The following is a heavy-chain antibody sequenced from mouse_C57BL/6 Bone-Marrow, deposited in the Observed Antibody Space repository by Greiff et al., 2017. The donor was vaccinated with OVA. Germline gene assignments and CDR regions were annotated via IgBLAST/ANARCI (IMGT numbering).Heavy chain of an antibody. V-gene: IGHV1-69*01. D-gene: IGHD2-3*01. J-gene: IGHJ3*01. CDR2: IDPSDSYT. Sequence: QVQLQQPGAELVMPGASVKLSCKASGYTFTSYWMHWVKQRPGQGLEWIGEIDPSDSYTNYNQKFKGKSTLTVDKSSSTAYMQLSSLTSEDSAVYYCARKTYSLCPFAYWGQGTLVTVSA. CDR1: GYTFTSYW. CDR3: ARKTYSLCPFAY.